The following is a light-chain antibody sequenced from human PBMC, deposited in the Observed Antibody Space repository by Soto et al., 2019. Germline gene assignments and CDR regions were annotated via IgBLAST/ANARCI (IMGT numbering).Light chain of an antibody. Sequence: DIQMTQSPSSLSASVRDRVTITCRASQSVSSYLNWYQQKPGKAPKLLIYAASSLQSGVPSRFSGSGSGTDFILTISSLQPEDFATYYCQQSYSTPFTFGPGTKVDIK. J-gene: IGKJ3*01. CDR3: QQSYSTPFT. CDR1: QSVSSY. CDR2: AAS. V-gene: IGKV1-39*01.